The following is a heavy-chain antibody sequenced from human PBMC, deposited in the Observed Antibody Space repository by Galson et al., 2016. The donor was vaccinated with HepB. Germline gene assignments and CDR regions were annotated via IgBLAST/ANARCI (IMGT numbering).Heavy chain of an antibody. CDR1: GFSLNTTGVG. D-gene: IGHD3-10*01. Sequence: PALVKPTPTLTLTCTFSGFSLNTTGVGVAWIRQPPGKALEWLALIYWDEDKRYRSSRKSRLTMTKDTSKNQVVLTMTNMEPVDTATYYCAHNRYYYGSGSYSDYCGQGTLVTVSS. CDR2: IYWDEDK. V-gene: IGHV2-5*02. CDR3: AHNRYYYGSGSYSDY. J-gene: IGHJ4*02.